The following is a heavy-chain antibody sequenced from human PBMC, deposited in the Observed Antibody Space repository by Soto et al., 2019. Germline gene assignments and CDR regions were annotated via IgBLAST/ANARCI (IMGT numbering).Heavy chain of an antibody. D-gene: IGHD3-22*01. CDR2: ISYDGSNK. J-gene: IGHJ4*02. Sequence: QVQLVVSGGGVVQPGRSLRLSCAASGFTFSSYAMHWVRQAPGKGLEWVAVISYDGSNKYYADSVKGRFTISRDNSKHTLYLQMNSRRAEDTAVYYCARVYDSSGYYYADLDYWGQGTLVTVSS. CDR3: ARVYDSSGYYYADLDY. CDR1: GFTFSSYA. V-gene: IGHV3-30-3*01.